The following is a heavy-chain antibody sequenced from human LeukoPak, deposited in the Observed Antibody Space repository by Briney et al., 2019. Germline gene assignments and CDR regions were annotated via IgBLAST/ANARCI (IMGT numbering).Heavy chain of an antibody. D-gene: IGHD3-16*02. J-gene: IGHJ4*02. CDR3: ARDIRGPNVWGSYRPFDY. CDR2: ISSSSSYI. Sequence: PGGYLSLSCAASGFTFNSNSMNWLRQAPGKELKWVSSISSSSSYIYYSGSVNGRLTIHRDNAKTSLYLQMNSLRAEDTAVYYCARDIRGPNVWGSYRPFDYWGQGTLVTVSS. CDR1: GFTFNSNS. V-gene: IGHV3-21*01.